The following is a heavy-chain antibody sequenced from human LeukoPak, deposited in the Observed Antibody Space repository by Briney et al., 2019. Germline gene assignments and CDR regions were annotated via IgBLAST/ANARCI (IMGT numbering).Heavy chain of an antibody. CDR2: INWNGRST. D-gene: IGHD2-15*01. CDR3: ARVRGYCSGGSCHN. V-gene: IGHV3-20*04. Sequence: GGSLRLSCAASGFTFDDYGMSWVRQAPGKGLEWVSGINWNGRSTGYADSVKGRFTISRDNAKNSLYLQMNSLRAEDTAVYYCARVRGYCSGGSCHNWGQGTLVTVSS. CDR1: GFTFDDYG. J-gene: IGHJ4*02.